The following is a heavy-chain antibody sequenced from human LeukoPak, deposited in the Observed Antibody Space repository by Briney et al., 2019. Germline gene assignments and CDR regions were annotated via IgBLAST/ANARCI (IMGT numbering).Heavy chain of an antibody. J-gene: IGHJ6*02. CDR1: GYTFTSYY. D-gene: IGHD5-18*01. Sequence: VASVKVSCKASGYTFTSYYMHWVRQAPGQGLEWMGIINLSGGSTSYAQKFQGRVTMTRDTSTSTVYMELSSLRSEDTAVYYCARETATVTNYYSYYGMDVWGQGTTVTVSS. V-gene: IGHV1-46*01. CDR2: INLSGGST. CDR3: ARETATVTNYYSYYGMDV.